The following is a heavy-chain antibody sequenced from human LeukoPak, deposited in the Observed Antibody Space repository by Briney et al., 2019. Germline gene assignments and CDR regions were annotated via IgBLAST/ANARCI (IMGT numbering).Heavy chain of an antibody. D-gene: IGHD3-22*01. J-gene: IGHJ3*02. CDR3: ARGVSHNYYDSSGYPTGIAFDI. CDR2: IIPIFGTA. CDR1: GGTFSSFA. V-gene: IGHV1-69*05. Sequence: SVKVSCKASGGTFSSFAISWVRQAPGQGLEWMGRIIPIFGTANYAQKFQGRVTITTDESTSTAYMELSSLRSEDTAVYYCARGVSHNYYDSSGYPTGIAFDIWGQGTMVTVSS.